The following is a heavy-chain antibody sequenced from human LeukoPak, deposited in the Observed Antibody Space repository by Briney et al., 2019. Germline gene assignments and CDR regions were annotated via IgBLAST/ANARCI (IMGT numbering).Heavy chain of an antibody. CDR2: IYSDGTNK. D-gene: IGHD3-3*01. CDR1: GFTFSRYG. V-gene: IGHV3-33*01. J-gene: IGHJ4*02. Sequence: GMSLGLSCAASGFTFSRYGMHWFRQAPGKGLEWVAIIYSDGTNKYYADSVKGRFTISRENSKNMLYLQVNSLRAEDTSVYYCARDGPHYDIDYWGQGTLVTVSS. CDR3: ARDGPHYDIDY.